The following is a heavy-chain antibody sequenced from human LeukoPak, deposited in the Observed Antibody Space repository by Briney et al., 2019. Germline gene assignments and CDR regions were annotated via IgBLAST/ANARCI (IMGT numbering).Heavy chain of an antibody. CDR2: INPNSGGT. V-gene: IGHV1-2*02. CDR3: ARVPGYSSSPFDY. D-gene: IGHD6-13*01. CDR1: GYTFTGYY. Sequence: GASVKVSCKASGYTFTGYYMHWVRQAPGQGLEWMGWINPNSGGTNYAQKFQGRVTITADKSTSTAYMELSSLRSEDTAVYYCARVPGYSSSPFDYWGQGTLVTVSS. J-gene: IGHJ4*02.